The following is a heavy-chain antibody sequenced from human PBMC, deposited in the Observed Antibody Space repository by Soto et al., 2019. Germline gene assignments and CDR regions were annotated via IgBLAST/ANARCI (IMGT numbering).Heavy chain of an antibody. CDR1: GGTFSSYT. CDR2: IIPILGIA. D-gene: IGHD3-10*01. J-gene: IGHJ4*02. Sequence: QVQLVQSGAEVKKPGSSVKDSCKASGGTFSSYTISWVRQAPGQGLEWMGRIIPILGIANYAQKFQGRVTITADKSTSTAYMELSSLRSEDTAVYYCARDGGAYGSGSSCWGQGTLVTVSS. CDR3: ARDGGAYGSGSSC. V-gene: IGHV1-69*08.